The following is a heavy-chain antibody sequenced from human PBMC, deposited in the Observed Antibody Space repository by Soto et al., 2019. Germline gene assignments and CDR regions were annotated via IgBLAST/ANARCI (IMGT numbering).Heavy chain of an antibody. CDR2: IWYDGSNK. V-gene: IGHV3-33*01. CDR3: ARDSWLGRYYFDY. D-gene: IGHD6-19*01. Sequence: VQLVESGGGVVQPGRSLRLSCAASGFTFSSYGMHWVRQAPGKGLEWVAVIWYDGSNKYYADSVKGRFTISRDNSKNTLYLQMNSLRAEDTAVYYCARDSWLGRYYFDYWGQGTLVTVSS. CDR1: GFTFSSYG. J-gene: IGHJ4*02.